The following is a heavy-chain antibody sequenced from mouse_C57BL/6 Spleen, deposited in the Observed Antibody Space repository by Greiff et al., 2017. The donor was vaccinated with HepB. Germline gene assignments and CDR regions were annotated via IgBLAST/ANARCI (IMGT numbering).Heavy chain of an antibody. Sequence: QVHVKQSGAELARPGASVKLSCKASGYTFTSYGISWVKQRTGQGLEWIGEIYPRSGNTYYNEKFKGKATLTADKSSSTAYMELRSLTSEDSAVYFCGITTVVATGYFDYWGQGTTLTVSS. D-gene: IGHD1-1*01. J-gene: IGHJ2*01. V-gene: IGHV1-81*01. CDR3: GITTVVATGYFDY. CDR2: IYPRSGNT. CDR1: GYTFTSYG.